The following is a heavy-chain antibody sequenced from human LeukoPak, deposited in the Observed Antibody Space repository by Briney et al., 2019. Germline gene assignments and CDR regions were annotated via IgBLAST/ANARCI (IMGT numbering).Heavy chain of an antibody. J-gene: IGHJ5*02. D-gene: IGHD2-21*02. CDR1: GYILSSYY. V-gene: IGHV1-46*01. CDR3: ATMRRYCGGDCYVWFDP. Sequence: ASVKVSCKASGYILSSYYMHWVRQDPGQGLEWLGIINPSGGDTKYAQKFQGRVTMTRDKSTSTVYMELSSLRSEDTAVYYCATMRRYCGGDCYVWFDPWGQGTLVTVSS. CDR2: INPSGGDT.